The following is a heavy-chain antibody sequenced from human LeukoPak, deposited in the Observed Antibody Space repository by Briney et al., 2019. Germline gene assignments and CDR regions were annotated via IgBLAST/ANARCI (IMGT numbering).Heavy chain of an antibody. CDR2: INPSGSIT. D-gene: IGHD6-19*01. J-gene: IGHJ5*02. Sequence: GASVKVSCKASGFTFTSYSMQGVRQAPGQRLEWMGIINPSGSITSYTQKFQGRVTITRDMSTSTVYMELSSLRSDDTAVYYCARRATYISGHHDPWGQGTLVTVSS. CDR1: GFTFTSYS. V-gene: IGHV1-46*01. CDR3: ARRATYISGHHDP.